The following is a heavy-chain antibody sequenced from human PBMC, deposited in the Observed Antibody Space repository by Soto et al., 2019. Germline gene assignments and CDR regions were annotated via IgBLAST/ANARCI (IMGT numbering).Heavy chain of an antibody. CDR3: ARERGYYYGSGSYIWFDP. CDR1: GGSISSYY. Sequence: SETLSLTCTASGGSISSYYWSWIRQPPGKGLEWIGYIYYSGSTNYNPSLKSRVTISVDTSKNQFSLKLSSVTAADTAVYYCARERGYYYGSGSYIWFDPWGQGTLVTVPQ. J-gene: IGHJ5*02. V-gene: IGHV4-59*01. D-gene: IGHD3-10*01. CDR2: IYYSGST.